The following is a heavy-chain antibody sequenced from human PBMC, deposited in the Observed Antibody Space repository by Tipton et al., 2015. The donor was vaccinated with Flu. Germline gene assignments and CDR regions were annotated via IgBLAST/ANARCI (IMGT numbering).Heavy chain of an antibody. CDR1: GGSISSGY. V-gene: IGHV4-4*07. CDR2: IYTSGRT. J-gene: IGHJ5*02. CDR3: AKGGGGGVPFDP. D-gene: IGHD2-21*01. Sequence: TLSLTCTVSGGSISSGYWSWIRQPAGKGLEWIGRIYTSGRTDYNPSLKSRVTMSFVTSKNQFSLKLSSVIAADTAVYYCAKGGGGGVPFDPWGQGTLVTVSS.